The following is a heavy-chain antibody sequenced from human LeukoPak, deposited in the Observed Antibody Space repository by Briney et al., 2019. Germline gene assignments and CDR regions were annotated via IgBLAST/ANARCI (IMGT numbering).Heavy chain of an antibody. CDR3: VKERIAAAGQYYFDY. CDR2: ISSNGGST. V-gene: IGHV3-64D*06. Sequence: GGSLRLSCSASGFTFSSYAMQWVRQAPGKGREYVSAISSNGGSTYYTDSVKGRFTISRDNSKNTLYLQMSSLRAEDTAVYYCVKERIAAAGQYYFDYWGQGTLVTVSS. J-gene: IGHJ4*02. D-gene: IGHD6-13*01. CDR1: GFTFSSYA.